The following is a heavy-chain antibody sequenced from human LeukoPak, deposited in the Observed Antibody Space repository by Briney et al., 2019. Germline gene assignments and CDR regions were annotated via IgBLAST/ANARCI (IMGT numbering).Heavy chain of an antibody. J-gene: IGHJ6*03. CDR1: GGSISSSSYY. CDR2: IYYSGST. V-gene: IGHV4-39*07. Sequence: SETLSLTCTVSGGSISSSSYYWGWIRQPPGKGLEWIGSIYYSGSTYYNPSLKSRVTISVDTSKNQFSLKLSSVTAADTAVYYCARVVSVTTSGYYYYYYMDVWGKGTTVTVSS. CDR3: ARVVSVTTSGYYYYYYMDV. D-gene: IGHD4-11*01.